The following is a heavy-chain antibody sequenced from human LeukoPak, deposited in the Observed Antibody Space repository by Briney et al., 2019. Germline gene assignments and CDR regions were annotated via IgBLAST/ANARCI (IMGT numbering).Heavy chain of an antibody. CDR1: GFTLDTYT. V-gene: IGHV3-43*01. J-gene: IGHJ4*02. CDR3: LKELSYESSGYVFDH. CDR2: ICCDGTP. D-gene: IGHD3-22*01. Sequence: PGGSLRLSCAASGFTLDTYTMHWVRQAPGKTLEWVSFICCDGTPNYTDSVKGRFTISTDNRKNSLHLQRDTLRSEDAAFYYFLKELSYESSGYVFDHWGQGTLVTVSS.